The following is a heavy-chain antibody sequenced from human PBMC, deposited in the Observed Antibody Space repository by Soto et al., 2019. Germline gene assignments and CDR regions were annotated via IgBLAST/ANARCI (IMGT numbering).Heavy chain of an antibody. CDR2: MNPNSGNT. CDR1: GYTFTSYD. Sequence: ASVKVSCKASGYTFTSYDINWVRQATGQGLEWMGWMNPNSGNTGYAQKFQGRVTMTRNTSISTAYMELRSLRSEDTAVYYCARDAVAYNHHRFVHWGQGPRVTVP. J-gene: IGHJ4*02. V-gene: IGHV1-8*01. D-gene: IGHD1-1*01. CDR3: ARDAVAYNHHRFVH.